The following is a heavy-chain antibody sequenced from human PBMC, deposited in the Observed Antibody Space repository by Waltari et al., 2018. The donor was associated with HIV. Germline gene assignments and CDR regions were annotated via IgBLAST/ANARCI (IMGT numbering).Heavy chain of an antibody. CDR3: ARHSSATDYYYGMDV. V-gene: IGHV3-48*03. CDR1: GFTFSSYE. J-gene: IGHJ6*02. CDR2: ISSSDSTI. Sequence: EVQLVESGGGLVQPGGSLRLSCAASGFTFSSYEMNWVHQAPGKGLELVSYISSSDSTIYYADSVKGRFTISRDNAKNSLYLQMNSLRAEDTAVYYCARHSSATDYYYGMDVWGQGTTVTVSS. D-gene: IGHD2-15*01.